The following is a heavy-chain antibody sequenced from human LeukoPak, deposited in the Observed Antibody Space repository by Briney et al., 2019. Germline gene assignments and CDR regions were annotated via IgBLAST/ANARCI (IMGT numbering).Heavy chain of an antibody. J-gene: IGHJ3*02. CDR1: GGSISSYY. CDR2: IYCSGST. Sequence: SETLSLTCTVSGGSISSYYWSWIRQPPGKGLEWIGSIYCSGSTYYNPSLKSRVTISVDTSKNQFSLKLSSVTAADTAVYYCARHGHIAVAFDAFDIWGQGTMVTVSS. CDR3: ARHGHIAVAFDAFDI. V-gene: IGHV4-59*05. D-gene: IGHD6-19*01.